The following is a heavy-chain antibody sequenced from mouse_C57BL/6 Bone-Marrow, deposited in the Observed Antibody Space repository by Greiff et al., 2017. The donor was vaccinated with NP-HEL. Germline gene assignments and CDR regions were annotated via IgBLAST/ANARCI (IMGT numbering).Heavy chain of an antibody. V-gene: IGHV5-9-1*02. CDR1: GFTFSSYA. CDR3: TRELAGPYWYFDV. Sequence: EVMLVESGEGLAKPGGSLKLSCAASGFTFSSYAMSWVRQTPEKRLEWVAYISSGGDYIYYADTVKGRFTISRDNARNTLYLQMSSLKSEDTAMYYCTRELAGPYWYFDVWGTGTTVTVSS. J-gene: IGHJ1*03. D-gene: IGHD4-1*01. CDR2: ISSGGDYI.